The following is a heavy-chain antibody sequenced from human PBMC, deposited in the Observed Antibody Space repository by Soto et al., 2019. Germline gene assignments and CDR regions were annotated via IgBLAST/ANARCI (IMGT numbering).Heavy chain of an antibody. CDR3: ARDYSSSSNYYYYYGMDV. D-gene: IGHD6-6*01. CDR2: IYYSGST. V-gene: IGHV4-61*01. J-gene: IGHJ6*02. CDR1: GGSVSSGSYF. Sequence: SETLSLACTVSGGSVSSGSYFWSWIRQSPGKGLEWIGYIYYSGSTNYNPSLKSRVTISVDTSKNQFSLKLSSVTAADTAVYYCARDYSSSSNYYYYYGMDVWGQGTTVTVSS.